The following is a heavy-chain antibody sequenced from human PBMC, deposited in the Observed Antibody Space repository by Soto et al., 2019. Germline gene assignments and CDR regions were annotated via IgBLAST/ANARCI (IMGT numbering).Heavy chain of an antibody. V-gene: IGHV4-61*01. CDR2: IYYSGTT. J-gene: IGHJ6*02. CDR3: ARARCSSTSCYTGYYYGMDV. Sequence: QVQLQESGPGLVKPSETLSLTCTVSGDSVSSGSYYWSWIRQPPGKGLEWIGYIYYSGTTNYNPSLKSRVTISLNTSKNQFSLKLSSVTVADTAVYYCARARCSSTSCYTGYYYGMDVWGRGTTVTVSS. CDR1: GDSVSSGSYY. D-gene: IGHD2-2*02.